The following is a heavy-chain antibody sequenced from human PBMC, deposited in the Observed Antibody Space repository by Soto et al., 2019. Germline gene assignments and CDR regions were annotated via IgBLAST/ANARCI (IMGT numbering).Heavy chain of an antibody. Sequence: ASVKVSCKASGYTFTSYAMHWVRQAPGQRLEWMGWINASNGNTKYSQKFQGRVTITRDTSASTAYMELSSLRSEDTAVYYCAREGTAAAGTDYYYSGMDVWGQGTTVTVSS. D-gene: IGHD6-13*01. CDR3: AREGTAAAGTDYYYSGMDV. V-gene: IGHV1-3*01. J-gene: IGHJ6*02. CDR2: INASNGNT. CDR1: GYTFTSYA.